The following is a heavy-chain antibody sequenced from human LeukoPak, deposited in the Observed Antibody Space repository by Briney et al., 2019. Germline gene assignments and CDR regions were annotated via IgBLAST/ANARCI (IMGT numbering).Heavy chain of an antibody. V-gene: IGHV3-9*01. D-gene: IGHD3-10*01. CDR2: ITGNSDNI. J-gene: IGHJ4*02. Sequence: PGGSLRLSCAASGFTFSSYWMHWVRQDPGKGLVWVSGITGNSDNIGYAGSVEGRFTISRDNAKNSLNLQMNSLTAEDTAWYYCVKDRGFYYYGAGSYSHLDHWGQGTLVTVSS. CDR3: VKDRGFYYYGAGSYSHLDH. CDR1: GFTFSSYW.